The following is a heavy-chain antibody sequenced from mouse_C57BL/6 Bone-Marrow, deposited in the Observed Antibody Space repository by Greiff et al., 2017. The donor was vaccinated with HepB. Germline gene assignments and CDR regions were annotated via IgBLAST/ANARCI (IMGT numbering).Heavy chain of an antibody. J-gene: IGHJ1*03. V-gene: IGHV5-4*01. CDR3: ARDDGSSYDWYFDV. D-gene: IGHD1-1*01. CDR1: GFTFSSYA. CDR2: ISDGGSYT. Sequence: DVKLQESGGGLVKPGGSLKLSCAASGFTFSSYAMSWVRQTPEKRLEWVATISDGGSYTYYPDNVKGRFTISRDNAKNNLYLQRSHLKSEDTAMYYCARDDGSSYDWYFDVWGTGTTVTVSS.